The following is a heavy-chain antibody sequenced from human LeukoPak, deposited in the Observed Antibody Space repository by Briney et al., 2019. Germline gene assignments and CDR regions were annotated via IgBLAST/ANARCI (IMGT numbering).Heavy chain of an antibody. Sequence: SETLSLTCTVSGGSISSYYWSWIRQPPGKGLEWIGEINHSGSTNYNPSLKSRVTISVDTSKNQFSLKLSSVTAADTAVYYCARVIFAAYYYYGMDVWGQGTTVTVSS. CDR2: INHSGST. V-gene: IGHV4-34*01. J-gene: IGHJ6*02. D-gene: IGHD3-3*02. CDR3: ARVIFAAYYYYGMDV. CDR1: GGSISSYY.